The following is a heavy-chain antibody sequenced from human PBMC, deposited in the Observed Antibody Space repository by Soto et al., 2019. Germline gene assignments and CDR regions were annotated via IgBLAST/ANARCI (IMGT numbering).Heavy chain of an antibody. D-gene: IGHD5-12*01. V-gene: IGHV4-61*05. CDR2: IYYSGST. CDR1: GGSISSSSYY. Sequence: PSETLSLTCTVSGGSISSSSYYWGWIRQPPGKGLEWIGYIYYSGSTNYNPSLKSRVTISVDTSKNQFSLKLSSVTAADTAVYYCARSVGWLRFGVQGTLVTVSS. J-gene: IGHJ4*02. CDR3: ARSVGWLRF.